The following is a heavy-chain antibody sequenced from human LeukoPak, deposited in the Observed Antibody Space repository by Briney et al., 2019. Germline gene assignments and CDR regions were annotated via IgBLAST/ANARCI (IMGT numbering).Heavy chain of an antibody. Sequence: SVKVSCKASGGTFNTSPLSWLRQAPGQGPEWMGGIIPFFGTANYAQKFRDRVTITADASSSTAYMELSSLRSEDTAVYYCASEGRPYYSTSGSHVYMAYSYIDVWGKGTTVIVSS. CDR2: IIPFFGTA. CDR1: GGTFNTSP. D-gene: IGHD3-16*01. V-gene: IGHV1-69*13. J-gene: IGHJ6*03. CDR3: ASEGRPYYSTSGSHVYMAYSYIDV.